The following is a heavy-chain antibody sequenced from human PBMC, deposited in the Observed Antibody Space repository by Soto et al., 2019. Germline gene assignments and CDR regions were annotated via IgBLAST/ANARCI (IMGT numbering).Heavy chain of an antibody. CDR2: INSDGSST. CDR1: GFTFSTYN. CDR3: AKDDSVLRYFVPMDV. D-gene: IGHD3-9*01. V-gene: IGHV3-74*01. J-gene: IGHJ6*02. Sequence: GGSLRLSCGASGFTFSTYNMHWVRQGPGKGLVWVSRINSDGSSTRYADSVKGRFTISRDNSKNTLYLQMNSLRVEDTAVYYCAKDDSVLRYFVPMDVWGQGTTVTVSS.